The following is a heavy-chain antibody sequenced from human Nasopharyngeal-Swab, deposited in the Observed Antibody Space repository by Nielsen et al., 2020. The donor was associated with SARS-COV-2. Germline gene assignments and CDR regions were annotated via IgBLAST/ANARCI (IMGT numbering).Heavy chain of an antibody. CDR2: IYYSGST. Sequence: SETLSLTCTVSGGSVSSGSYYWSWILQPPGKGLEWIGYIYYSGSTNYNPSLKSRVTISVDTSKNQFSLKLSSVTAADTAVYYCAREPDTMIAVSPDAFDIWGQGTMVTVSS. D-gene: IGHD3-22*01. CDR3: AREPDTMIAVSPDAFDI. CDR1: GGSVSSGSYY. J-gene: IGHJ3*02. V-gene: IGHV4-61*01.